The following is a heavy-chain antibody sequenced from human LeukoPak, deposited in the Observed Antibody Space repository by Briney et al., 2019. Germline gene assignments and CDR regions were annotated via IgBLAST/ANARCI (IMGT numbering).Heavy chain of an antibody. Sequence: PGGSLRLSCAASGFTFSSYSMNWVRQAPGKGLEWVSSISSSSSYIYYADSVKGRFTISRDNAKNSLYLQMNSLRAEDTAVYYCARDSFGYGSGSLPYWGQGTLVTVSS. CDR3: ARDSFGYGSGSLPY. J-gene: IGHJ4*02. CDR2: ISSSSSYI. V-gene: IGHV3-21*01. D-gene: IGHD3-10*01. CDR1: GFTFSSYS.